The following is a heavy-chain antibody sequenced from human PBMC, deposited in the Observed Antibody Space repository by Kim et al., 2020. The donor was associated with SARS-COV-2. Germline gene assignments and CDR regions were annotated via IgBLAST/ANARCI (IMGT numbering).Heavy chain of an antibody. CDR1: GYSFTSYW. V-gene: IGHV5-10-1*01. CDR3: ARHYDILTGYSASNWFDP. CDR2: IDPSDSYT. D-gene: IGHD3-9*01. Sequence: GASLKISCKGSGYSFTSYWISWVRQMPGKGLEWMGRIDPSDSYTNYSPSFQGHVTISADKSISTAYLQWSSLKASDTAMYYCARHYDILTGYSASNWFDPWGQGTLVTVSS. J-gene: IGHJ5*02.